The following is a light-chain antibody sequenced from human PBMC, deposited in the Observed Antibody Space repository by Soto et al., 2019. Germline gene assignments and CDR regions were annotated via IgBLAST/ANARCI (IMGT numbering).Light chain of an antibody. V-gene: IGLV2-14*01. CDR2: EAS. CDR1: SSDIGAYNH. J-gene: IGLJ3*02. Sequence: QSALTQPASVSGSPGQSITISCTGSSSDIGAYNHVSWYQQHPGKAPELMIFEASSRPSGVSNRFSGFKSGTTASLTISGLQAEDEAYYYCSSYTSSITLVFGGGTKLTVL. CDR3: SSYTSSITLV.